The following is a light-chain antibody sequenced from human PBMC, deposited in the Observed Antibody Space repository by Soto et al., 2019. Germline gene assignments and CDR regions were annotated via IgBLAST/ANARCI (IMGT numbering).Light chain of an antibody. Sequence: DIQMTQSPSSLSASVGDRVTITCLASHDIGNYLNWYQQKPGKAPKLLIYAASSLQSGVPSKFSGSGSGTDFTLTISNLQREDFATYFCQQSFTTPRTFGQGTKVDIK. CDR3: QQSFTTPRT. CDR1: HDIGNY. V-gene: IGKV1-39*01. CDR2: AAS. J-gene: IGKJ1*01.